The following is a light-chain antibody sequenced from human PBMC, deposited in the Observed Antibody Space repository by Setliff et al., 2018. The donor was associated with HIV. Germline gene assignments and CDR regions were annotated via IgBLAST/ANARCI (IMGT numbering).Light chain of an antibody. V-gene: IGLV2-14*03. CDR3: SSYTTNTDV. CDR1: TSDVGGFTY. Sequence: QSALTQPASVSGSPGQSITISCTAATSDVGGFTYVSWYQQHPGKAPKLMIYDVTHRPSGGSNRFSGSKSGKTASLTISGLQAEDEADYYCSSYTTNTDVVGGGTNVTV. J-gene: IGLJ3*02. CDR2: DVT.